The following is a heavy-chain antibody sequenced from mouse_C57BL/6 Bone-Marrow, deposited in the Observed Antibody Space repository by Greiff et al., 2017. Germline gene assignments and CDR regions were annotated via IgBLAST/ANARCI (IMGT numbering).Heavy chain of an antibody. J-gene: IGHJ2*01. CDR3: TIYYGNPFDY. CDR2: IDPENGDT. V-gene: IGHV14-4*01. Sequence: VQLQQSGAELVRPGASVKLSCTASGFNIKDDYMHWVKQRPEQGLEWIGWIDPENGDTEYASKFQGKATITADTSSNTAYLQLSSLTSEDTAVYYCTIYYGNPFDYWGQGTTPTVSS. CDR1: GFNIKDDY. D-gene: IGHD2-1*01.